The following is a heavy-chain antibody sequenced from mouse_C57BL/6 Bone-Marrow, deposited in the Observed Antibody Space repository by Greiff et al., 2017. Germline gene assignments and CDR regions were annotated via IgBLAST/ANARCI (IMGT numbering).Heavy chain of an antibody. V-gene: IGHV1-15*01. J-gene: IGHJ1*03. CDR2: IDPETGGT. D-gene: IGHD1-1*01. Sequence: SGAELVRPGASVTLSCKASGYTFTDYEMHWVKQTPVHGLEWIGAIDPETGGTAYNQKFKGKAILTADKSSSTAYMELRSLTSEDSAVYYCTRDYGSSPDYFDVWGTGTTVTVSS. CDR3: TRDYGSSPDYFDV. CDR1: GYTFTDYE.